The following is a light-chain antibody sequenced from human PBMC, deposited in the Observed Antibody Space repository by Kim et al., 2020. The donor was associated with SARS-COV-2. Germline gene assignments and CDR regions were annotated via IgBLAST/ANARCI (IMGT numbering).Light chain of an antibody. CDR2: EVS. V-gene: IGLV2-23*02. J-gene: IGLJ2*01. CDR1: SSDVGSHNL. Sequence: QSALTQPASVSGSPGQSITISCTGTSSDVGSHNLVSWYQQHPGKAPKLMIYEVSKRPSGVSNRFSGSKSGNTASLTISGLQAEDEADYYCCSYAGSSTFRVVFGGGTQLTVL. CDR3: CSYAGSSTFRVV.